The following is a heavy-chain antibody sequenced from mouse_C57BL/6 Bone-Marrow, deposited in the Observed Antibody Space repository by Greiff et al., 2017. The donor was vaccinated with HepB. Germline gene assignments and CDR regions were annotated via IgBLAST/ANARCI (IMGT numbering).Heavy chain of an antibody. V-gene: IGHV1-26*01. Sequence: EVQLQQSGPELVKPGASVKISCKASGYTFTDYYMNWVKQSHGKSLEWIGDINPNNGGTSYNQKFKGKATLTVDKSSSTAYMELRSLTSEDSAVYYCARGRPFAYWGQGTLVTVSA. CDR3: ARGRPFAY. CDR1: GYTFTDYY. J-gene: IGHJ3*01. CDR2: INPNNGGT.